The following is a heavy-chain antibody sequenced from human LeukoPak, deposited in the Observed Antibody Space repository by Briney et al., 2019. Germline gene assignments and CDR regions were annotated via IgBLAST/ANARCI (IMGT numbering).Heavy chain of an antibody. CDR2: ISGSGGST. Sequence: GGSLRLSCAASGFTFSSYAMSWVRQAPGKGLEWVSAISGSGGSTYYADSVKGRFTISRDNSKNTLYLQMNSLRAEDTAVYYCATDFWSAKNAFDIWGQGTMVTVSS. D-gene: IGHD3-3*01. J-gene: IGHJ3*02. V-gene: IGHV3-23*01. CDR3: ATDFWSAKNAFDI. CDR1: GFTFSSYA.